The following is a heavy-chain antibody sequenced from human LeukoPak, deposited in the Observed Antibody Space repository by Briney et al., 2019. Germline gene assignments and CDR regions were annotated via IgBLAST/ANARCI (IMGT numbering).Heavy chain of an antibody. J-gene: IGHJ4*02. CDR3: ATDLGYCSGGSGRDY. CDR2: IIPIFGTA. D-gene: IGHD2-15*01. CDR1: GGTFSSYA. Sequence: SVKVSCKASGGTFSSYAISWVRQAPGQGLEWMGRIIPIFGTANYAQKFQGRVTITTDESTSTAYMELSSLRSEDTAVYYCATDLGYCSGGSGRDYWGQGTLGTVSS. V-gene: IGHV1-69*05.